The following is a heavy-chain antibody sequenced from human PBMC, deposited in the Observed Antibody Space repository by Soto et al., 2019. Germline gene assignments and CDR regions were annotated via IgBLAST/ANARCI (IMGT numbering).Heavy chain of an antibody. CDR1: GAALSGYY. CDR2: INHSGST. J-gene: IGHJ6*02. D-gene: IGHD3-10*01. Sequence: SEPLSLTRAVDGAALSGYYWSWIRPPPGKGREWIGEINHSGSTNYNPSLKSRVTISVDTSKNQFSLKLSSVTAEDTAVYYCERGSVGITFVRGVIEGPYYYYGMEVWGQWTTV. CDR3: ERGSVGITFVRGVIEGPYYYYGMEV. V-gene: IGHV4-34*01.